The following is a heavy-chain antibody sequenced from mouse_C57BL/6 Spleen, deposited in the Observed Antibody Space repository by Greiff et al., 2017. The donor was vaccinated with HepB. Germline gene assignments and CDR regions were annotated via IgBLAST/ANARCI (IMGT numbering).Heavy chain of an antibody. J-gene: IGHJ4*01. D-gene: IGHD2-2*01. CDR3: TRRLHGDY. Sequence: LVESGAELVRPGASVTLSCKASGYTFTDYEMHWVKQTPVHGLEWIGAIDPETGGTAYNQKFKGKAILTADKSSSTAYMELRSLTSEDSAVYYCTRRLHGDYWGQGTSVTVSS. CDR2: IDPETGGT. CDR1: GYTFTDYE. V-gene: IGHV1-15*01.